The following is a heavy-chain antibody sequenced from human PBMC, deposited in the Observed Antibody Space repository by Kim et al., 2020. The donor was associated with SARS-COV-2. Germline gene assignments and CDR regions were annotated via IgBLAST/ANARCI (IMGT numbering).Heavy chain of an antibody. D-gene: IGHD1-1*01. CDR3: ARDRTAFDY. CDR2: ISRGGSAI. CDR1: GLTFSTTD. V-gene: IGHV3-48*02. Sequence: GGSLRLSCAVSGLTFSTTDMHWVRQAPGKGLEWIAYISRGGSAIDYADSVKGRFTISRDEAKNSIFLQMNSLRDEDTAVYYCARDRTAFDYWGQGTLVTVSS. J-gene: IGHJ4*02.